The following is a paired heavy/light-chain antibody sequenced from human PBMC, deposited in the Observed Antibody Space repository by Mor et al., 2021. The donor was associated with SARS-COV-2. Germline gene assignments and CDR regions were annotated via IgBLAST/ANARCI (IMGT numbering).Heavy chain of an antibody. CDR3: ARDLGMMEAVGAIRGALGNY. CDR1: GYTFSDYF. Sequence: QVHLVQSGTEVKKPGASVKVSCKASGYTFSDYFMHWVRQAPGQGLEWMGWINPKNGDTNYPQRFQGRVTMTRDTSMRTIYMEVSRLRVDDTAVYYCARDLGMMEAVGAIRGALGNYWGQGTLVTVSS. V-gene: IGHV1-2*02. J-gene: IGHJ4*02. CDR2: INPKNGDT. D-gene: IGHD2-15*01.
Light chain of an antibody. V-gene: IGKV3-15*01. Sequence: EIVMTQSPATLSVSPGERATLSCRASQSISSSLAWYQQKPGQAPRLLIYGASTRATGIPARFSGSRSGTEFTLTISSLQSEDFAVYYCQQYNNWPPWTFGQGTKVEIK. CDR3: QQYNNWPPWT. J-gene: IGKJ1*01. CDR2: GAS. CDR1: QSISSS.